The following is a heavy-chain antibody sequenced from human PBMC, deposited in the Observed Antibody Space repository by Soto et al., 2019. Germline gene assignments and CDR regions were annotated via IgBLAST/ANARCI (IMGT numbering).Heavy chain of an antibody. CDR3: ARAHDSSQEDHYYGMHV. Sequence: ASVKVSCKASGYTFTSYGISWVRQAPGQGLEWMGWISAYNGNTNYAQKLQGRVTMTTDTSTSTAYMELRSLRSDDTAVYYCARAHDSSQEDHYYGMHVWGQVTTFNVS. D-gene: IGHD3-22*01. CDR1: GYTFTSYG. V-gene: IGHV1-18*04. CDR2: ISAYNGNT. J-gene: IGHJ6*01.